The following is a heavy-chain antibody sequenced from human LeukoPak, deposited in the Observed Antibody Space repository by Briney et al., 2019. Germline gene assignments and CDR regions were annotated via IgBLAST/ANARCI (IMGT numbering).Heavy chain of an antibody. D-gene: IGHD4-17*01. CDR2: MWYDGSNK. CDR1: GFTFSSYG. V-gene: IGHV3-33*01. J-gene: IGHJ4*02. Sequence: GSSLRLFCAASGFTFSSYGMHWVRQAPGKGLEWVAVMWYDGSNKYYADSVKGRFTISRDNSKHTLYLQMNSLRAEDTAVYYCASGPYGDHAHDYWGQGSLVTVSS. CDR3: ASGPYGDHAHDY.